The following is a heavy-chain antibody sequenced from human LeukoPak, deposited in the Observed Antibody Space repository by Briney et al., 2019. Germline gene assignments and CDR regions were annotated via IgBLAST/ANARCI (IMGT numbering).Heavy chain of an antibody. V-gene: IGHV4-39*07. D-gene: IGHD3-16*01. J-gene: IGHJ4*02. Sequence: SETLSLTCTVSGGSINSSTYYWGWIRQPPGKGLEWIGSIYYRGSTYYNMSLKSRVTTSIDTSKNQFSLKLSSVTAADTAVYYCARDHRRASFLDYWGQGILVTVSS. CDR2: IYYRGST. CDR1: GGSINSSTYY. CDR3: ARDHRRASFLDY.